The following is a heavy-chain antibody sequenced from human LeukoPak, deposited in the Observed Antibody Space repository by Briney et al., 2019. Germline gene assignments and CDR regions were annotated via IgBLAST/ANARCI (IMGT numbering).Heavy chain of an antibody. V-gene: IGHV1-69*05. CDR2: IIPIFGTA. D-gene: IGHD5-24*01. Sequence: SVKVSCKASGGTFSSYAISWVRQAPGQGLEWMGGIIPIFGTANYAQKFQGRVTITTDESTSTAYMELSSLRSEDTAVYYCATRQTHRDGYNWAPSDYWGQGTLVTVSS. CDR1: GGTFSSYA. CDR3: ATRQTHRDGYNWAPSDY. J-gene: IGHJ4*02.